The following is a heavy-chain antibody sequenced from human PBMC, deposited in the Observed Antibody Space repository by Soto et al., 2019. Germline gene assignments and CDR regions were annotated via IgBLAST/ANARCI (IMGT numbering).Heavy chain of an antibody. V-gene: IGHV3-9*01. Sequence: EVQLVESGGGLVQPGRSLRLSCAASGFTFDDYAMHWVRQPPGKGLEWVSGISWNSGRIGYADSVKGRFTISRDNAKNPLYLQMNSLRAEDTAFYYCAKGAEPSLFGTLPPPQWGPGTLVTVSS. D-gene: IGHD1-26*01. CDR2: ISWNSGRI. CDR3: AKGAEPSLFGTLPPPQ. J-gene: IGHJ4*02. CDR1: GFTFDDYA.